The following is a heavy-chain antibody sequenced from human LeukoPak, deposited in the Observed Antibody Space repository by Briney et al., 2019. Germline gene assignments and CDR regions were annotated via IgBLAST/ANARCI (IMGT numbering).Heavy chain of an antibody. J-gene: IGHJ4*02. V-gene: IGHV3-23*01. CDR2: ISGSGGST. CDR1: GFTFTSYA. CDR3: ARGRVGHTGNFDY. Sequence: GGSLRLSCAASGFTFTSYAMSRVRQAPGQGLEWVTAISGSGGSTYFADSGMGPFAISRDNSKNTLYLRMNSLRAEDTAVYYCARGRVGHTGNFDYWGQGTLVTVSS. D-gene: IGHD1-26*01.